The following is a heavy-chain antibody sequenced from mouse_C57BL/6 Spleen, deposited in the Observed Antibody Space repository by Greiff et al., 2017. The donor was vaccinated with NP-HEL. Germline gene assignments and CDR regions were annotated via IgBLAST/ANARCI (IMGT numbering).Heavy chain of an antibody. D-gene: IGHD2-1*01. J-gene: IGHJ2*01. CDR2: IYPGDGDT. V-gene: IGHV1-82*01. CDR1: GYAFSSSW. CDR3: ARRDGNSFDY. Sequence: QVQLQQSGPELVKPGASVKISCKASGYAFSSSWMNWVKQRPGKGLEWIGRIYPGDGDTNYNGKFKGKATLTADKSSSRAYMQLSSLTSEDSAVYFCARRDGNSFDYWGQGTTLTVSS.